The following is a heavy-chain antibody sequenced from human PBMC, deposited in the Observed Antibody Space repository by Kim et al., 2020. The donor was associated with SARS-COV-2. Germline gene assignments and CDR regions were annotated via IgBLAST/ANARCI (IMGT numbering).Heavy chain of an antibody. D-gene: IGHD4-17*01. CDR2: INPSGGST. V-gene: IGHV1-46*01. CDR1: GHTFTSYY. CDR3: ARSFSPSRNYPDYVGLEDWFDP. Sequence: ASVKVSCKASGHTFTSYYMHWVRLAPGQGLEWMGVINPSGGSTSYAQNFQGRVTMTRDTSTSTVYMELSSLRSGDTAMYYCARSFSPSRNYPDYVGLEDWFDPWGQGTLVTVSS. J-gene: IGHJ5*02.